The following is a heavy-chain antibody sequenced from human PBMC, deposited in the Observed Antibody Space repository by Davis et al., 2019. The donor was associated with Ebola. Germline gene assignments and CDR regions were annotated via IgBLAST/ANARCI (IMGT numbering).Heavy chain of an antibody. CDR1: GFTFSSYA. CDR3: ASLQQLASEGPYYYYYGMDV. V-gene: IGHV3-30-3*01. J-gene: IGHJ6*02. CDR2: ISYDGSNK. Sequence: GESLKISCAASGFTFSSYAMHWVRQAPGKGLEWVAVISYDGSNKYYADSVKGRFTISRDNSKNTLYLQMNSLRAEDTAVYYCASLQQLASEGPYYYYYGMDVWGQGTTVTVSS. D-gene: IGHD6-13*01.